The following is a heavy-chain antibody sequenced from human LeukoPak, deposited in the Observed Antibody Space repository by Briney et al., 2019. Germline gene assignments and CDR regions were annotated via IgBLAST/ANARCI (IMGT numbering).Heavy chain of an antibody. V-gene: IGHV4-34*01. CDR3: ATSKGVLMVYAMGDYFDY. CDR2: INHSGST. J-gene: IGHJ4*02. CDR1: GGSFSGYY. D-gene: IGHD2-8*01. Sequence: SETLSLTCAVYGGSFSGYYWSWIRQPPGKGLEWIGEINHSGSTNYNPSLKSQVTISVDTSKNQFSLKLSSVTAADTAVYYCATSKGVLMVYAMGDYFDYRGQGTLVTVSS.